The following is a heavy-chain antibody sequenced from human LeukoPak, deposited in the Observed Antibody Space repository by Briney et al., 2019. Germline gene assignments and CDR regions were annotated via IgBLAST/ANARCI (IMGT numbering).Heavy chain of an antibody. CDR1: GGSITSYY. Sequence: SETLSLTCSVSGGSITSYYWSWIRHPPGRGREWIGYIYYSGRTDYNPSRKSRVTISVDTSKNHFFLKVSSVTAADTAVYYCARDSDTWYFDLWGRGTLVTVSS. D-gene: IGHD1-26*01. J-gene: IGHJ2*01. CDR2: IYYSGRT. CDR3: ARDSDTWYFDL. V-gene: IGHV4-59*01.